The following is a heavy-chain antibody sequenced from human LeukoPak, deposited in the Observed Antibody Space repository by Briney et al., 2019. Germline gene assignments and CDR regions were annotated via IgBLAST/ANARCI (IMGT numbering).Heavy chain of an antibody. J-gene: IGHJ1*01. D-gene: IGHD4-17*01. CDR3: ARDPHDYAGEYFQH. CDR1: GYTFTSYD. Sequence: ASVKVSCKASGYTFTSYDINWVRQATGQGLEWMGWMNPNSGNTGYAQKFQGRVTMTRNTSISTAYMELSSLRSEDTAVYYCARDPHDYAGEYFQHWGQGTLVTVSS. CDR2: MNPNSGNT. V-gene: IGHV1-8*01.